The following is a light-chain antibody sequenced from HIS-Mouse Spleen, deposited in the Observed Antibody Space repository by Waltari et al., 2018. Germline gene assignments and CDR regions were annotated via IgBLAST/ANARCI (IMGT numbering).Light chain of an antibody. J-gene: IGKJ2*01. Sequence: EIVLTQSPGTLSLSPGERATLSCRASQSVSSSYLAWYQQKPGQAPRLLIYGASSRATGIPDRFSGSGSGTDFTLTISRLEPEDFAVYYCQQYGSPNFGQGTKLEIK. V-gene: IGKV3-20*01. CDR3: QQYGSPN. CDR1: QSVSSSY. CDR2: GAS.